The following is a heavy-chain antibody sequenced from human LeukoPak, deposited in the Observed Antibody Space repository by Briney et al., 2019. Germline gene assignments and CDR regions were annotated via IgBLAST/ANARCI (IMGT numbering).Heavy chain of an antibody. CDR3: AKGRRGYSYGIFDY. J-gene: IGHJ4*02. Sequence: PGGSLRLSCAASGFTFSSYAMSWVRQAPGKGLEWVSAISGSGGSTYYADPVKGRFTISRDNSKNTLYLQMNSLRAEDTAVYYCAKGRRGYSYGIFDYWGQGTLVTVSS. CDR2: ISGSGGST. D-gene: IGHD5-18*01. CDR1: GFTFSSYA. V-gene: IGHV3-23*01.